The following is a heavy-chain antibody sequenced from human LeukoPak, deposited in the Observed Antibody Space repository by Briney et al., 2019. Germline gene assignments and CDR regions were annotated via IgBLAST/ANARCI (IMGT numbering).Heavy chain of an antibody. Sequence: PAETLSLTCTVSGGSISIYYWSWIRQPPGKGLEWIGYIYNSGSTIYNPSLRSRVTISVDTSKNQFSLRLNSVTAADTAVYYCVRDRELTYWSQGTLVTVSS. J-gene: IGHJ4*02. D-gene: IGHD5-24*01. V-gene: IGHV4-59*01. CDR1: GGSISIYY. CDR2: IYNSGST. CDR3: VRDRELTY.